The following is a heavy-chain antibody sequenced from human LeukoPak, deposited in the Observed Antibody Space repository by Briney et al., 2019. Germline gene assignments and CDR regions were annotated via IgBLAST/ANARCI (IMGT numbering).Heavy chain of an antibody. CDR1: GGSISGSSYY. CDR2: IYYSGST. CDR3: ARGVVVALDAFDI. D-gene: IGHD2-15*01. V-gene: IGHV4-39*01. J-gene: IGHJ3*02. Sequence: PSETLSLTCTVSGGSISGSSYYWGWIRQPPGKGLEWIGSIYYSGSTYYNPSLKSRVTISVDTSKNQFSLKLSSVTAADTAVYYCARGVVVALDAFDIWGQGTMVTVSS.